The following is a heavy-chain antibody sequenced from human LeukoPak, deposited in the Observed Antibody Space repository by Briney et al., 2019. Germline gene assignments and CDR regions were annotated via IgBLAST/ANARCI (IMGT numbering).Heavy chain of an antibody. Sequence: SETLSLTCSVSGGSINSYHWNWIRQPPGKGLEWIGHIYYNGNTNYNPSLKTRVTISVDTSKNQFSLNLTSVTAADTAMYYCARAGYTSSYYSLDYWGQGTLVTVSS. CDR2: IYYNGNT. CDR1: GGSINSYH. J-gene: IGHJ4*02. D-gene: IGHD1-26*01. V-gene: IGHV4-59*12. CDR3: ARAGYTSSYYSLDY.